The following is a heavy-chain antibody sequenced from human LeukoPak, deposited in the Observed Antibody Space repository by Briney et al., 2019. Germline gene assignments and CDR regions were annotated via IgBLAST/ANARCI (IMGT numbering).Heavy chain of an antibody. J-gene: IGHJ4*02. V-gene: IGHV3-23*01. CDR1: GFTFSSYA. CDR2: ISGSGDKT. Sequence: GGSLRLSCAASGFTFSSYAMSWVRQAPGKGLKWVSAISGSGDKTYYADSVKGRFTISRDNSRFTVHLQMNSLRGEDTAVYYCVKERPGKAYADFWGQGTLVTVSS. D-gene: IGHD1-26*01. CDR3: VKERPGKAYADF.